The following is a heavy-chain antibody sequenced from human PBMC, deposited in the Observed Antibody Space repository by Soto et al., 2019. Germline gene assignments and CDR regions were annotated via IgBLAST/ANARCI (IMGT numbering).Heavy chain of an antibody. CDR1: GFTFKNYA. CDR2: MHYSGTT. D-gene: IGHD3-16*01. CDR3: ARVLGEPRETWFVGFDY. V-gene: IGHV3-33*08. Sequence: QVQLVESGGGVVQPGRSLRLSCAASGFTFKNYAMHWVRQAPGKGLEWIGTMHYSGTTSYNPSLKSRVTITIDTSRNQLFLKLSSVTAADTAIYYCARVLGEPRETWFVGFDYWGQGSQVTVSS. J-gene: IGHJ4*02.